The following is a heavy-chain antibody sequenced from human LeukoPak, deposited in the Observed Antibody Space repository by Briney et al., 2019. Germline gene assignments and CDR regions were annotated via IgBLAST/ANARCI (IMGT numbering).Heavy chain of an antibody. CDR1: GSTFTDYY. V-gene: IGHV1-2*02. Sequence: ASVKVSCKASGSTFTDYYVHWGRQAPGQGLEWMGWINPNSGGTEYAQKFQGRVTMTRDTSISTAYMDLSWLGSDDTAMYYCARDHCTRNSCYEDLYYGMDVWGQGTTVTVSS. CDR3: ARDHCTRNSCYEDLYYGMDV. CDR2: INPNSGGT. J-gene: IGHJ6*02. D-gene: IGHD2-2*01.